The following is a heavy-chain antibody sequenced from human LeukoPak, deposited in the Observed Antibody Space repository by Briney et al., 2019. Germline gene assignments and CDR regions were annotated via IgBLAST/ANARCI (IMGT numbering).Heavy chain of an antibody. CDR1: GGSISSGGYY. Sequence: NPSQTLSLTCTVSGGSISSGGYYWSWIRQPPGKGLEWIGYIYHSGSTYYNPSLKSRVTISVDRSKNQFSLKLSSVTAADTAVYYCARDGTDSWYGTYFDYWGQGTLVTVSS. CDR2: IYHSGST. V-gene: IGHV4-30-2*01. J-gene: IGHJ4*02. CDR3: ARDGTDSWYGTYFDY. D-gene: IGHD6-13*01.